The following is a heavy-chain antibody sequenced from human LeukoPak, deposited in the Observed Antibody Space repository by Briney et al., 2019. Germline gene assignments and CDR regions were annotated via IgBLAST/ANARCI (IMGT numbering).Heavy chain of an antibody. CDR1: DGSISSYY. Sequence: KASETLSLTCAVSDGSISSYYWNWIRQPPGKGLELIGNIYNSGSTDYNPSLKSRVTISVNLSKKLISLKLTSVSAADTALYCCARDKGPYWYFDLWGRGTLVTVSS. V-gene: IGHV4-59*01. CDR2: IYNSGST. J-gene: IGHJ2*01. CDR3: ARDKGPYWYFDL.